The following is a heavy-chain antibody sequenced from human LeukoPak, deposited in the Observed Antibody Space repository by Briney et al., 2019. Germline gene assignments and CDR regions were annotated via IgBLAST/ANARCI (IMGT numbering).Heavy chain of an antibody. CDR1: GYTLTELS. J-gene: IGHJ4*02. CDR2: FDPEDGET. CDR3: ATVEEWRLRDFLHY. D-gene: IGHD5-18*01. Sequence: ASVKVSCKVSGYTLTELSMHWVRQAPGKGLEWMGGFDPEDGETIYAQKFQGRVTMTEDTPTDTAYMELSSLRSEDTAVYYCATVEEWRLRDFLHYWGQGTLVTVSS. V-gene: IGHV1-24*01.